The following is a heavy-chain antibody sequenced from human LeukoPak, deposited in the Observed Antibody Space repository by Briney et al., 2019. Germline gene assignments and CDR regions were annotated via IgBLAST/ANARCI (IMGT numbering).Heavy chain of an antibody. CDR1: GYTFTSYG. D-gene: IGHD3-10*01. CDR2: ISAYNGNT. J-gene: IGHJ4*02. Sequence: EASVKVSCKASGYTFTSYGISWVRQAPGQGLEWMGWISAYNGNTNYAQKLQGRATMTTDTSTSTAYMELRSLRSDDTAVYYCARHFYGSGTYYHFDYWGQGTLVTVSS. CDR3: ARHFYGSGTYYHFDY. V-gene: IGHV1-18*01.